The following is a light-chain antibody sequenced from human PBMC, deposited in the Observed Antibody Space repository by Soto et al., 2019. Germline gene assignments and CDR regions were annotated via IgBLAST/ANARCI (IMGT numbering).Light chain of an antibody. CDR3: QSDDITPYV. CDR1: SSNIGAGYD. V-gene: IGLV1-40*01. CDR2: GNS. Sequence: QSVLTQPPSVSGAPGQRVTISCTGSSSNIGAGYDVHWYQQLPGTAPKLLIYGNSNRPSGVPDRFSGSKSGTSASLAITGLQAEDEADYYCQSDDITPYVFGTGTKVTVL. J-gene: IGLJ1*01.